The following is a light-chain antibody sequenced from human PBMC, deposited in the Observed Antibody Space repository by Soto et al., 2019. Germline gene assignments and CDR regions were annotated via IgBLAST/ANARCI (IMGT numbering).Light chain of an antibody. CDR3: CSYARTTHV. V-gene: IGLV2-11*01. CDR1: TSDIGGYKY. Sequence: QSALTQPPSVSGSPGQSVTISCTGTTSDIGGYKYVSWYQQLLGKAPKLMIFDVTKRPSGVPDLFSGSNSGNTASLTISGLQAEDEAIYYCCSYARTTHVFGNGTKLTVL. CDR2: DVT. J-gene: IGLJ1*01.